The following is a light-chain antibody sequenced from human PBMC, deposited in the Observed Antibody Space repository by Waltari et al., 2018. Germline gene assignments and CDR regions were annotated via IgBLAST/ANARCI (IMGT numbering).Light chain of an antibody. CDR1: NSNIGSNT. J-gene: IGLJ2*01. CDR3: SSWGGSLAGVV. CDR2: SNN. Sequence: QSVLTQPPSASGTPGQRVTISCSGSNSNIGSNTVNWYQQLPGTAPKLLIYSNNQRHSGVPDRFSGSKSGTSASLAISGLQSEDEAHYYCSSWGGSLAGVVFGGGTKLTVL. V-gene: IGLV1-44*01.